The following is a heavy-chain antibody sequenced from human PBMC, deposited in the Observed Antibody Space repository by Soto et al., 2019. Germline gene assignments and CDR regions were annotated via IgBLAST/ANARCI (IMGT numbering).Heavy chain of an antibody. Sequence: PGGSLRLSCAASGFTFNNYDMLWVRQAPGKGLEWVSTFGSAGDIYYSDSVKGRFTISRDNARNSLYLQMNSLRAADTAVYYCARGGPNWDYYFYGVDVWGQGTTVTVSS. V-gene: IGHV3-13*01. CDR3: ARGGPNWDYYFYGVDV. J-gene: IGHJ6*02. CDR2: FGSAGDI. CDR1: GFTFNNYD. D-gene: IGHD3-16*01.